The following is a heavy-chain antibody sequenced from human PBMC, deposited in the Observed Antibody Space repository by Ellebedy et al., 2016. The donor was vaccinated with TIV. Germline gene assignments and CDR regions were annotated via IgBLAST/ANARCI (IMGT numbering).Heavy chain of an antibody. V-gene: IGHV3-11*01. J-gene: IGHJ4*03. CDR3: ARVGDRDDY. CDR1: GFKLSDYY. CDR2: ISSSGEFT. D-gene: IGHD2-21*01. Sequence: LSLTCAVSGFKLSDYYMTWIRQAPGKGLEWISYISSSGEFTSYADSVRGRFIFSKDNANNSLSLQMNSLTADDTAVYYCARVGDRDDYWGQGTTVTVSS.